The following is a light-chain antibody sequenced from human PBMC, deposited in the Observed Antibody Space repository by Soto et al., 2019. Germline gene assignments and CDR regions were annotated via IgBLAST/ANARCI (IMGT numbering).Light chain of an antibody. V-gene: IGKV3-15*01. CDR3: QQYTNWPPWT. CDR2: GAS. J-gene: IGKJ1*01. CDR1: QSISTN. Sequence: EIVMTQSPATLSVSPGERVTLSCRASQSISTNLAWYQQKPGQAPRLLIYGASARATGIPARFSGSGSGTEFTLTISSLLSDDFAVYYCQQYTNWPPWTFGQGTKV.